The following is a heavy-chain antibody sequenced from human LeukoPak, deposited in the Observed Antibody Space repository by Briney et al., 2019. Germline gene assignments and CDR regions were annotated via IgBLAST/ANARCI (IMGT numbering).Heavy chain of an antibody. J-gene: IGHJ4*02. V-gene: IGHV3-23*01. Sequence: GGSLRLSCAASGFTFSNYAMTWVRQAPGKGLEWVSIISGRGDSTYYTDSVKVRFTISRDNSKNTLYLQMSSLRAEDTAVYYCARGPPIEQWLTMMNFDYWGQGTLVTVSS. D-gene: IGHD6-19*01. CDR3: ARGPPIEQWLTMMNFDY. CDR1: GFTFSNYA. CDR2: ISGRGDST.